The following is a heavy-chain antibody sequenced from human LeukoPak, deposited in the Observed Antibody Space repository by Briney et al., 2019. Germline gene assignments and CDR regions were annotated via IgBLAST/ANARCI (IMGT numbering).Heavy chain of an antibody. CDR2: IYTSGST. CDR1: GGSISSYY. Sequence: ETLSLTCTLSGGSISSYYWSWIRPPAGKGLEWIGRIYTSGSTNYNPSLKSRVTMSVDTSKNQFSLKLSSVTAADTAVYYCARDKGYCSSTSCYTGGVYAFDIWGQGTMVTVPS. CDR3: ARDKGYCSSTSCYTGGVYAFDI. D-gene: IGHD2-2*02. J-gene: IGHJ3*02. V-gene: IGHV4-4*07.